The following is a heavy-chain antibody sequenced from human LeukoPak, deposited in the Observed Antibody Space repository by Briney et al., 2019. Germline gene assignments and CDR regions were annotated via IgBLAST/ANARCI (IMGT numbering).Heavy chain of an antibody. V-gene: IGHV2-5*01. CDR2: IYWNDDK. CDR3: AHSYDFWSGLYYFDY. J-gene: IGHJ4*02. D-gene: IGHD3-3*01. CDR1: GFSLSTSGVG. Sequence: SGFSLSTSGVGXGWIRQPPGKALEWLXLIYWNDDKRYIPSLNSRLTITKDTSKNQVVLTMTNMDPVDTATYYCAHSYDFWSGLYYFDYWGQGTLVTVSS.